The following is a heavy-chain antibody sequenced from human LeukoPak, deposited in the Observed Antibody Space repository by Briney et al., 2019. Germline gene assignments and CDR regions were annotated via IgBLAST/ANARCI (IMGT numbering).Heavy chain of an antibody. Sequence: GASVTVSCKASGYTFTSYGISWVRQAPGQGLEWMGRINPNSGGTNYAQEFQGRVTMTRDTSISTAYMELSRLRSDDTAVYYCARYKFRTVTTSAPLGCWGQGTLVTVSS. J-gene: IGHJ4*02. CDR3: ARYKFRTVTTSAPLGC. CDR2: INPNSGGT. CDR1: GYTFTSYG. D-gene: IGHD4-17*01. V-gene: IGHV1-2*06.